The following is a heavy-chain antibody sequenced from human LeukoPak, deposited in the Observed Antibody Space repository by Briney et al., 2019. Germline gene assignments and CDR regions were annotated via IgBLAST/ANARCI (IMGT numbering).Heavy chain of an antibody. Sequence: GGSLRLSCAASGFTFSSYAMSWVRQAPGKGLEWVSAISGSGGSTYYADSVKGRFTISRDNSKNTLYLQMNSLRAEDTAVYYCAKGRPITMVRGVLSDYWGQGTLVTVSS. J-gene: IGHJ4*02. CDR1: GFTFSSYA. CDR3: AKGRPITMVRGVLSDY. D-gene: IGHD3-10*01. CDR2: ISGSGGST. V-gene: IGHV3-23*01.